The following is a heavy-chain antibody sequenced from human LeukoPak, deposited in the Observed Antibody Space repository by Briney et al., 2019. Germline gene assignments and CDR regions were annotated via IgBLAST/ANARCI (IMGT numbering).Heavy chain of an antibody. D-gene: IGHD6-25*01. CDR1: GFTFSSYA. Sequence: GGSLRLSCAASGFTFSSYAMSWVRQAPGKGLEWVSGISGSGGSTYYADSVKGRFTISRDNSKNKLYLQMNSLRAEDTAVYYCAKDDSAASYYFDYWGQGTLVTVSS. CDR3: AKDDSAASYYFDY. V-gene: IGHV3-23*01. J-gene: IGHJ4*02. CDR2: ISGSGGST.